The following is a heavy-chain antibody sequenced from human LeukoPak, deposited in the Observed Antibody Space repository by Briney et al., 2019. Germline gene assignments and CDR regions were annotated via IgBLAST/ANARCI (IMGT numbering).Heavy chain of an antibody. J-gene: IGHJ4*02. CDR3: ARAGKYDSSGYYPPVVDY. CDR1: GGSISSGGYY. CDR2: IYYSGST. V-gene: IGHV4-31*03. Sequence: SQTLSLICTVSGGSISSGGYYWSWIRQHPGKGLEWIGYIYYSGSTYYNPSLKSRVTISVDTSKNQFSLKLSSVTAADTAVYYCARAGKYDSSGYYPPVVDYWGQGTLVTVSS. D-gene: IGHD3-22*01.